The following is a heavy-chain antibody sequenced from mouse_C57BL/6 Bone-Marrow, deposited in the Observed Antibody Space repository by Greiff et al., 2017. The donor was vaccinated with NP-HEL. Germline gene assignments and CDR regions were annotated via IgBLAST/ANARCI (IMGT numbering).Heavy chain of an antibody. V-gene: IGHV1-78*01. CDR1: GYTFTDHT. CDR2: IYPRDGST. D-gene: IGHD2-4*01. Sequence: VKVVESDAELVKPGASVKISCKVSGYTFTDHTIHWMKQRPEQGLEWIGYIYPRDGSTKYNEKFKGKATLTADKSSSTAYMQLNSLTSEDSAVYFCAREGDYDDFDYWGQGTTLTVSS. CDR3: AREGDYDDFDY. J-gene: IGHJ2*01.